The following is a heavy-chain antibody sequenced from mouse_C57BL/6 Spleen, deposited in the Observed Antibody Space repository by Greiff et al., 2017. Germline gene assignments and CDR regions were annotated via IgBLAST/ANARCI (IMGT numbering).Heavy chain of an antibody. CDR1: GFTFSSYA. CDR2: ICDGGSYT. CDR3: ARDYYDYETWFAY. Sequence: EVKLMESGGGLVKPGGSLKLSCAASGFTFSSYAMSWVRQTPEKRLEWVATICDGGSYTYYPDNVKGRFTITRDNAKNNQYLQMSHLTSKNTAMYNCARDYYDYETWFAYWGQGTLVTVSA. V-gene: IGHV5-4*01. D-gene: IGHD2-4*01. J-gene: IGHJ3*01.